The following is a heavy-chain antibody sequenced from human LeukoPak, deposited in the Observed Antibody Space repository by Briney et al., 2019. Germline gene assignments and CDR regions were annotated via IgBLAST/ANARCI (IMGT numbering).Heavy chain of an antibody. V-gene: IGHV3-30-3*01. CDR2: ISYDGSNK. D-gene: IGHD4-17*01. CDR3: ARGTVTTDSLDY. CDR1: GFTFSNYA. Sequence: TGRSLRLSCAASGFTFSNYAMHWVRQAPGKGLEWVALISYDGSNKYYADSVKGRFTISRDNSKNTLYLQMNSLRAEDTAVYYCARGTVTTDSLDYWGQGTLVAVSS. J-gene: IGHJ4*02.